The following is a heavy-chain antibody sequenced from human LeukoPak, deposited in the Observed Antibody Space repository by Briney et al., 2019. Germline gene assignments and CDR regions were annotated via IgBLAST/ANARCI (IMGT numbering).Heavy chain of an antibody. Sequence: PSETLSLTCTVSGGSITNYYWSWIRQPAGKGVEWIGRIYGSGNTNYNPSLKSRVTISVDTSKNQFSLKLSSVTAADTAVYYCARGVRGQQLVYYYYYYMDVWGKGTTVTVSS. CDR2: IYGSGNT. V-gene: IGHV4-4*07. CDR1: GGSITNYY. CDR3: ARGVRGQQLVYYYYYYMDV. J-gene: IGHJ6*03. D-gene: IGHD6-13*01.